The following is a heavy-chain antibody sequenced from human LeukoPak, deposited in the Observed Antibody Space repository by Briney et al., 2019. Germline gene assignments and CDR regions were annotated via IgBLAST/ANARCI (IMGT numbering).Heavy chain of an antibody. CDR3: ARDFPYYDILTGYRNYYYGMDV. CDR1: GYIFTNYD. D-gene: IGHD3-9*01. Sequence: ASVKVSCKASGYIFTNYDINWVRQAPGQGLDWMGWMNPNNVNTGYAQKFQGRVTLTRNTSISTAYMELSSLRSEDTAVYYCARDFPYYDILTGYRNYYYGMDVWGQGTTVTVSS. J-gene: IGHJ6*02. V-gene: IGHV1-8*01. CDR2: MNPNNVNT.